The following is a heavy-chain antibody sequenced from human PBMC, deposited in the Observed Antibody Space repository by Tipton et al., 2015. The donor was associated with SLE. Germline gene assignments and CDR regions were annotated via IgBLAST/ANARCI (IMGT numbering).Heavy chain of an antibody. J-gene: IGHJ3*02. D-gene: IGHD3-9*01. CDR2: IRSKAYGGTT. Sequence: SWVRQAPGKGLEWVGFIRSKAYGGTTEYAASVKGRFTISRDDSKSIAYLQMNSLKTEDTAVYYCTRDPLRYFDWLQDAFDIWGQGTMVTVSS. V-gene: IGHV3-49*02. CDR3: TRDPLRYFDWLQDAFDI.